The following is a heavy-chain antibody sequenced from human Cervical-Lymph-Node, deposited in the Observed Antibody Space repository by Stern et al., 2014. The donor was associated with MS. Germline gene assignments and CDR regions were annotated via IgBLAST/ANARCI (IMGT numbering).Heavy chain of an antibody. CDR1: GGSFSTFD. D-gene: IGHD6-13*01. Sequence: VQLVESEAEVKKPESSVKVSCKASGGSFSTFDISWVRQAPGQGLEWLGGITPLFGTANYAQNFQGRVTFTADESTSTFYMDLTSLRSEDTAVYYCARHQGGIAANWGQGTLVTVSS. CDR2: ITPLFGTA. J-gene: IGHJ4*02. V-gene: IGHV1-69*01. CDR3: ARHQGGIAAN.